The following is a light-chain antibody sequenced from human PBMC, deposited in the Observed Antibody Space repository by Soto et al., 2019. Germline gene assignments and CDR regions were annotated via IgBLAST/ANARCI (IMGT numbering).Light chain of an antibody. CDR3: ISYTDRQSYL. V-gene: IGLV2-14*01. Sequence: QSVLTQPASVSGSPGQSITISCTGTSSDIGSYNYVAWYQQFPGKTPKLIIYEVRNRPSGVSFRFSGSKSGNTASLTISGLQTEDEADYYCISYTDRQSYLFGTGTKVTVL. CDR2: EVR. CDR1: SSDIGSYNY. J-gene: IGLJ1*01.